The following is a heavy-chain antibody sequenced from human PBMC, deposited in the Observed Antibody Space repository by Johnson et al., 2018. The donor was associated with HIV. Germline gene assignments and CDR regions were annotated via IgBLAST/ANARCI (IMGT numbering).Heavy chain of an antibody. V-gene: IGHV3-30-3*01. CDR1: GFTFSSYA. Sequence: VQLVESGGGVVQPGRSLRLSCAASGFTFSSYAMHWVRQAPGKGLEWVVTISYDGSNKYYADSVKGRFTLSSDNSKNTLYLQMNSLRAEDTAVYYCARVTLVLDIWGQGTMVTVSS. CDR3: ARVTLVLDI. D-gene: IGHD4-23*01. CDR2: ISYDGSNK. J-gene: IGHJ3*02.